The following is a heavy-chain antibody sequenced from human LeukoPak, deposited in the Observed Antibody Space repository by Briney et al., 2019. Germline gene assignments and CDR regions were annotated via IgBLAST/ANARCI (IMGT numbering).Heavy chain of an antibody. CDR1: GYTFTSYG. V-gene: IGHV1-18*01. J-gene: IGHJ6*03. Sequence: GASVKVSCKASGYTFTSYGISWVRQAPGQGLEWMGWISAYNGNTNYAQKLQGRVTVTTDTSTSTAYMELRSLRSDDTAVYYCARVGYRSPWAHMDVWGKGTTVTVSS. CDR3: ARVGYRSPWAHMDV. D-gene: IGHD5-18*01. CDR2: ISAYNGNT.